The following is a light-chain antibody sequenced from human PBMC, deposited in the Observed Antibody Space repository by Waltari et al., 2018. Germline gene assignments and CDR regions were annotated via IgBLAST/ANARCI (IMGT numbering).Light chain of an antibody. V-gene: IGKV1-33*01. CDR2: DAS. CDR3: QQYATLPLT. CDR1: QDVRKN. J-gene: IGKJ4*01. Sequence: DIQMTQSPSSLSASVGDRVTITCQASQDVRKNLNWFQQKPGKAPQVLSFDASNSQAAVPSRFSGSGSGTDFAFTISSLQPEDIGTYYCQQYATLPLTFGGGTRVEIK.